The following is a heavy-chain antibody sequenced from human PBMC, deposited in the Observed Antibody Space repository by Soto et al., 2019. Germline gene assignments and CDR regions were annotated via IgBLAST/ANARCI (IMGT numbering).Heavy chain of an antibody. CDR2: INHSGST. Sequence: LSLTCAVYGGSFSGYYWTWIRQPPGKGLEWIGQINHSGSTNYNPSLRSRVTISVDTSKNQFSLKLSSVTAADTAVYYCARGISMLVVVQTDAPDKYYFDSWGLGTLVTVSS. CDR3: ARGISMLVVVQTDAPDKYYFDS. J-gene: IGHJ4*02. D-gene: IGHD2-8*02. V-gene: IGHV4-34*01. CDR1: GGSFSGYY.